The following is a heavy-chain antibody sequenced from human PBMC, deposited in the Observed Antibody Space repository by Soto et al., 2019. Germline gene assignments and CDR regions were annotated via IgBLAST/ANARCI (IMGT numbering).Heavy chain of an antibody. Sequence: GGSLRLSCSASGFTFSSYGMNWVRQTPGKGLEFVSGISSDAGSTNYADSVKGRFTISRDNYKSTVYLQMRSLRVEDTAVYYCVKYKKFRPMDLDYWGQGTLVTVSS. J-gene: IGHJ4*02. CDR3: VKYKKFRPMDLDY. CDR2: ISSDAGST. CDR1: GFTFSSYG. V-gene: IGHV3-64D*06. D-gene: IGHD1-1*01.